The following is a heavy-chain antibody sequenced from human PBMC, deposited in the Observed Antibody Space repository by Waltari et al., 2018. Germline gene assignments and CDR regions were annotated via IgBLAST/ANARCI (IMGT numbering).Heavy chain of an antibody. Sequence: EVKLVESGGGLVQPGGSLILSCAASGFTFSDNWMHWVRQAPGKGLVWVSLMNRYATIKDYAASVKGRFTISRDNAENTLYLQMNSLRIEDTAIYYCVRGSSGWYGTDFWGQGTLVTVSS. CDR1: GFTFSDNW. CDR3: VRGSSGWYGTDF. CDR2: MNRYATIK. V-gene: IGHV3-74*01. D-gene: IGHD6-19*01. J-gene: IGHJ4*02.